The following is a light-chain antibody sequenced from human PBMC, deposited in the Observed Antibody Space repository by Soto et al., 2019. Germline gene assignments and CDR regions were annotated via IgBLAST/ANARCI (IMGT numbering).Light chain of an antibody. J-gene: IGKJ1*01. CDR3: QQYGCSVT. CDR2: GAS. CDR1: QSVSSSY. Sequence: EIVLTQSPGTLSLSPGERATLSCRASQSVSSSYLAWYQQKPGQAPRLLIYGASSRATGIPDRFSGSGSGTDFTLTISRLEPEDFAVYYCQQYGCSVTFGQGTKVDIK. V-gene: IGKV3-20*01.